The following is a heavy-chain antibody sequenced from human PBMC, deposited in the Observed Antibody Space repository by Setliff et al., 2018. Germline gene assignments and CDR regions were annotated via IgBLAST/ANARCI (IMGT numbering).Heavy chain of an antibody. CDR3: ARGTHSSGWSGWSENWFDP. V-gene: IGHV1-18*01. Sequence: RASVKVSCKASGYTFTCFGISWVRQAPGQGLEWMGWISAYNGNPNYAQKLQGRVTMTTDTATSTAYMELRSLRSDDTAVYYCARGTHSSGWSGWSENWFDPWGQGTLVTVSS. CDR1: GYTFTCFG. CDR2: ISAYNGNP. D-gene: IGHD6-19*01. J-gene: IGHJ5*02.